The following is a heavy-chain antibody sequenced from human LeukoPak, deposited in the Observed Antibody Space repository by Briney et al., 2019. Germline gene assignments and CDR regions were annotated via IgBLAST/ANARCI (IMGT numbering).Heavy chain of an antibody. D-gene: IGHD3-3*01. Sequence: RGSLRLSCAASGFTLSSYWMSWGRKAPGKGLEWVANINQDGSEKYYVDSVKGRFTISRDNAKNSLYLQMSSLSAEDTVVYCCARDRRGPWSGYLVYWGQGTLVTVSS. CDR3: ARDRRGPWSGYLVY. V-gene: IGHV3-7*01. J-gene: IGHJ4*02. CDR1: GFTLSSYW. CDR2: INQDGSEK.